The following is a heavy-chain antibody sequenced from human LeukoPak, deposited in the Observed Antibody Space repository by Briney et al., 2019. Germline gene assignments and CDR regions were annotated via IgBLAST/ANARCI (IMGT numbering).Heavy chain of an antibody. J-gene: IGHJ4*02. CDR3: AKDLSSVVVVAATPFGY. CDR1: GFTFSSYA. CDR2: ISGSGGST. V-gene: IGHV3-23*01. Sequence: PAGSLRLSCAASGFTFSSYAMSWVRQAPGKGLEWVSAISGSGGSTYYADSVKGRFTISRDNSKNTLYLQMNSLRAEDTAVYYCAKDLSSVVVVAATPFGYWGQGTLVTVSS. D-gene: IGHD2-15*01.